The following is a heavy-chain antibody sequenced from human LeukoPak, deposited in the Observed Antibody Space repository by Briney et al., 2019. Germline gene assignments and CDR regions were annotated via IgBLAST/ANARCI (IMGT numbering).Heavy chain of an antibody. CDR2: ISSSSSYI. CDR1: GFTFSSYS. V-gene: IGHV3-21*06. D-gene: IGHD3-22*01. J-gene: IGHJ4*02. Sequence: GGSLRLSCAASGFTFSSYSMNWVRQAPGKGLEWVSSISSSSSYIYYADSVKGRFTISRDNAKNLLYLQMNSLRAEDTAVYYCARDLETLSYGSSGYDYWGQGTLVTVSS. CDR3: ARDLETLSYGSSGYDY.